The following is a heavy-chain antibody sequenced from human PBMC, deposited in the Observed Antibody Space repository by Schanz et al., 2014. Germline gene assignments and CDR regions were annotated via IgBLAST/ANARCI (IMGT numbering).Heavy chain of an antibody. Sequence: QVQLVQSGAEVKKPGSSVKVSCKASGGTFSSYAFSWVRQAPGQGLEWMGKIIPILGMENYAQKFQGRVTITADISTSTVYMELSSLRSEDTAVYYCARNYGGHSEESDRYGMDVWGQGTTVTVSS. J-gene: IGHJ6*02. CDR1: GGTFSSYA. CDR3: ARNYGGHSEESDRYGMDV. D-gene: IGHD4-17*01. V-gene: IGHV1-69*04. CDR2: IIPILGME.